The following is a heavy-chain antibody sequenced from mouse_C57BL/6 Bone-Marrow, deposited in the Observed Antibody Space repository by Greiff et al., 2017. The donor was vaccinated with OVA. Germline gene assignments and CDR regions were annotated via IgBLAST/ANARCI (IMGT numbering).Heavy chain of an antibody. CDR1: GYTFTDDY. D-gene: IGHD4-1*01. V-gene: IGHV1-19*01. CDR3: DREELAIWGRIDY. Sequence: EVQLQQSGPVLVKPGASVTMSCKASGYTFTDDYMNRVKQSHGKSLEWSGVIKPYNGGTSYNQKLKGKATLTVVTSASTAYMELNSLTSEDSAVSYSDREELAIWGRIDYWGQGTALTVSA. CDR2: IKPYNGGT. J-gene: IGHJ2*01.